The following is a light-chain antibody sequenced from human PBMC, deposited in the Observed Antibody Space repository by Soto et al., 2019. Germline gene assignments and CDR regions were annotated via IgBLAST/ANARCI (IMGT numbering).Light chain of an antibody. CDR3: SSYTSSSTRV. CDR2: EVS. Sequence: QSALTQPASVSGSPGQSFTISCPGTRSDVGGYNYVSWYQQHPGKAPKLMIYEVSNRPSGVSNRFSGSKSGNTASLTISGLQAEDEADYYCSSYTSSSTRVFGTGTKLTVL. V-gene: IGLV2-14*01. J-gene: IGLJ1*01. CDR1: RSDVGGYNY.